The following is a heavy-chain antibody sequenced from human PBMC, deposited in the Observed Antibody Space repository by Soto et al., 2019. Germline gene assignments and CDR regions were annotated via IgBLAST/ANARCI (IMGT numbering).Heavy chain of an antibody. V-gene: IGHV4-59*01. CDR3: ARQVSDFWSGYSY. Sequence: PSETLSLTCTISGGSICSYYWSWIRQPPGKGLEWIGYIYYSGSTNYNPSLKSRVTISVDTSKNQFSLKLSSVTAADTAVYYCARQVSDFWSGYSYWGQGTLVTVSS. CDR1: GGSICSYY. CDR2: IYYSGST. J-gene: IGHJ4*02. D-gene: IGHD3-3*01.